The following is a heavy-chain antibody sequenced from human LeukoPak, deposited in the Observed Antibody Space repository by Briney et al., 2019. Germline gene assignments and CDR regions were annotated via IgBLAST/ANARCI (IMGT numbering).Heavy chain of an antibody. CDR2: IYSGGST. CDR3: ARGGRGYYGYDYWNFDY. D-gene: IGHD5-12*01. Sequence: GGSLRLSCAASGFIVSSNYMNWVRQAPGKGPEWVSVIYSGGSTYYADSVKGRFTISRDNSKNTLYLQMNSLRAEDTAVYYCARGGRGYYGYDYWNFDYWGQGTLVTVSS. CDR1: GFIVSSNY. J-gene: IGHJ4*02. V-gene: IGHV3-66*01.